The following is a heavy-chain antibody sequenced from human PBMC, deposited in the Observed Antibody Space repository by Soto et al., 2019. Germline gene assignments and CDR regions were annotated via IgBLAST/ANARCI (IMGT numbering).Heavy chain of an antibody. J-gene: IGHJ4*02. CDR3: ARGRDGYKHFDY. D-gene: IGHD5-12*01. CDR1: GFTFSSYA. V-gene: IGHV3-64*01. Sequence: EVQLVESGGGLVQPGGSLRLSCAASGFTFSSYAMHWVRQAPGKGLEYASAISSNGGSTYYANSVKGRFTISRDNSKNTLYLQMGSLRAEDMAVYYCARGRDGYKHFDYWGQGTLVTVSS. CDR2: ISSNGGST.